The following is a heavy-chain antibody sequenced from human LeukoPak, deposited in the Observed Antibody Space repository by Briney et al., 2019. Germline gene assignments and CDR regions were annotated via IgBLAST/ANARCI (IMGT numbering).Heavy chain of an antibody. V-gene: IGHV3-66*02. J-gene: IGHJ5*02. CDR2: IYSGGST. CDR1: GFTVSSNY. D-gene: IGHD3-3*01. CDR3: ARDFDSYNWFDP. Sequence: GGSLRLSCAASGFTVSSNYMSWVRQAPGKGLEWVSVIYSGGSTYYADSVKGRLTISRDNSKNTLYLQMNSLRAEDTAVYYCARDFDSYNWFDPWGQGTLVTVSS.